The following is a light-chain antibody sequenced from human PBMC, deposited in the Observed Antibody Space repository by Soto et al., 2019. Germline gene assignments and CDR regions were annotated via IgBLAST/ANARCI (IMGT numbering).Light chain of an antibody. CDR1: SSDIGNNF. V-gene: IGLV1-51*02. CDR2: ENN. CDR3: VTWDMSLNAVV. Sequence: QSVLTQPPSVSAAPGQRVTISCSGGSSDIGNNFVSWYQQFPGAAPKLLIYENNRRSSGMPDRFSGSKSCTSATLGITGLQTGDEADYYCVTWDMSLNAVVFGGGTKLTVL. J-gene: IGLJ2*01.